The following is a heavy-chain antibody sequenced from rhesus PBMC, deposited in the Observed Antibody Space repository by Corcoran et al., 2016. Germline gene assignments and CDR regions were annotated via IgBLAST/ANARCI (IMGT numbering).Heavy chain of an antibody. CDR2: VGTEDGEA. CDR1: GYTFTYYY. D-gene: IGHD1-1*01. CDR3: ATDQRYSVGYFDY. Sequence: EVQLVQSGAEVKKPGASVKISCQASGYTFTYYYLHWVRPAPGKGLEWMVRVGTEDGEARHAQKFQDRVTSTADTSTDTAYMELSSLRSEDTAVYYCATDQRYSVGYFDYWGQGVLVTVSS. J-gene: IGHJ4*01. V-gene: IGHV1-111*02.